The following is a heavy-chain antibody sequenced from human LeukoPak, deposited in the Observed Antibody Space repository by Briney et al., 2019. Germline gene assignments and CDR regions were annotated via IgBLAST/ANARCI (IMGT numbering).Heavy chain of an antibody. CDR2: INPNSSGT. J-gene: IGHJ4*02. Sequence: GASVKVSCKASGYTFTGYYMHWVRQAPGQGLEWMGWINPNSSGTNYAQKFQGRVTMTRDTSISTAYMELSRLRSDDTAVYYCAREGHSGYDYFLDYWGQGTLVTVSS. CDR3: AREGHSGYDYFLDY. CDR1: GYTFTGYY. D-gene: IGHD5-12*01. V-gene: IGHV1-2*02.